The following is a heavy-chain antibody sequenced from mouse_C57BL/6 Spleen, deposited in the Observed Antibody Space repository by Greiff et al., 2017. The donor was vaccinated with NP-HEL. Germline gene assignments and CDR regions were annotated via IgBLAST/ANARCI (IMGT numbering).Heavy chain of an antibody. V-gene: IGHV1-62-2*01. Sequence: VQLQQSGAELVKPGASVKLSCTASGYTFTEYSIHWVKQRPGQGLEWIGWFYPGSGSTKYNEKFKDKATLTADKSSSTVYLQLSSLTSEDSAVYCGARHEADSPGHFDDWGKGTTLTVSS. J-gene: IGHJ2*01. CDR1: GYTFTEYS. D-gene: IGHD2-12*01. CDR2: FYPGSGST. CDR3: ARHEADSPGHFDD.